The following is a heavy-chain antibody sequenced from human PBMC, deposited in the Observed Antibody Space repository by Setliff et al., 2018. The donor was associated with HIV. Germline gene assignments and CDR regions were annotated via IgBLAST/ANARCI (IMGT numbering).Heavy chain of an antibody. V-gene: IGHV3-15*01. CDR1: GFTFNNAW. CDR2: IKKSSDGGKT. CDR3: IWSGSSGLYYFDH. J-gene: IGHJ4*02. Sequence: PGGSLRLSCAASGFTFNNAWMTWVRQAPGKGLEWLGRIKKSSDGGKTDDASPVKGRFTISRDDSKNTVYLHMNSLKTEDTAVYYCIWSGSSGLYYFDHWGQGTLFTVSS. D-gene: IGHD3-22*01.